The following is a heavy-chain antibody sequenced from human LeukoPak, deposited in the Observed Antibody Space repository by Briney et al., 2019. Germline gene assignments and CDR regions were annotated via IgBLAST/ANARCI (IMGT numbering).Heavy chain of an antibody. CDR3: AREAYGGYVDDFYYYYYMDV. Sequence: GGSLRLSCAASGFTFNDHYMTWIRQAPGKGLEWVSYISPRSTTIYYADSAKGRFTISRDNAKNSLYLQMNSLGAEDTAVYYCAREAYGGYVDDFYYYYYMDVWGKGTTVSVSS. CDR1: GFTFNDHY. V-gene: IGHV3-11*04. D-gene: IGHD4-17*01. J-gene: IGHJ6*03. CDR2: ISPRSTTI.